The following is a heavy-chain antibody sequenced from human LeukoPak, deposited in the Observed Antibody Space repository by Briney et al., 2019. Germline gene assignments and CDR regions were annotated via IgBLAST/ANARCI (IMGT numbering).Heavy chain of an antibody. D-gene: IGHD6-25*01. J-gene: IGHJ6*03. CDR3: ARDTRHLYYYYMDV. CDR1: GFTFSSYS. Sequence: GGSLRLSCAASGFTFSSYSMNWVRQAPGKGLEWVSYISSSSSTIYYADSVKGRFTISRDNAKNSLYLQMNSLRAEDTAVYYCARDTRHLYYYYMDVWGKGTTVTVSS. CDR2: ISSSSSTI. V-gene: IGHV3-48*01.